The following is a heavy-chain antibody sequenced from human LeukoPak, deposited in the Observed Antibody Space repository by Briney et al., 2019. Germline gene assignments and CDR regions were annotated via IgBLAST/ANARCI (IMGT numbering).Heavy chain of an antibody. CDR1: GGSISSGSYY. J-gene: IGHJ4*02. CDR3: ASASGYFDY. CDR2: IYTSGST. Sequence: TLSLTCTVSGGSISSGSYYWSWIRQPAGKGLEWIGRIYTSGSTNYNPPLKSRVTISVDTSKNQFSLKLSSVTAADTAVYYCASASGYFDYWGQGTLVTVSS. V-gene: IGHV4-61*02.